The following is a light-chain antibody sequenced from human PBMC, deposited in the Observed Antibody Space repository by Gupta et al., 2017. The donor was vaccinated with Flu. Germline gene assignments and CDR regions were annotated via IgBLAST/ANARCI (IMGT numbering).Light chain of an antibody. Sequence: QSALTQPASVSGSPGQSITISCTGTSSDVGVYNYVSWYQQHPGKAPKRMRYEVSNRPSGVSNRFSGSKSGNTASLTISGLQAEDEAHDYCSSFTDTSTLVFGGGTKLTVL. CDR3: SSFTDTSTLV. V-gene: IGLV2-14*01. CDR1: SSDVGVYNY. CDR2: EVS. J-gene: IGLJ3*02.